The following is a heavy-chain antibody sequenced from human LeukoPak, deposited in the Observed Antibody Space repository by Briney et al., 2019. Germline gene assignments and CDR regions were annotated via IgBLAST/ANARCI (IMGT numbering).Heavy chain of an antibody. CDR3: ARSTRVIPEDY. V-gene: IGHV1-46*01. CDR2: INPSGGST. J-gene: IGHJ4*02. Sequence: ASVTVSCTSSGYTFSSYYMHWVRQAPGQGLEWMGIINPSGGSTTYAQKFQGRVAMTRDTSTSTVYMELSSLRSEDTAVYFCARSTRVIPEDYWGQGTLVTVSS. CDR1: GYTFSSYY. D-gene: IGHD2-21*01.